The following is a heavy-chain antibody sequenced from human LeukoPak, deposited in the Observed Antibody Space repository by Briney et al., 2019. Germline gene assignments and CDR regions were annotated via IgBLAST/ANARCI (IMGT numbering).Heavy chain of an antibody. Sequence: SETLSLTCAVYGGSFSGYYWSWIRQPPGKGLEWIGEINHSGSTNYNPSLKSRVTISVDTSKNQFSLKLSSVTAADTAVYYCARRLWFGELLSWFDPWAREPWSPSPQ. J-gene: IGHJ5*02. V-gene: IGHV4-34*01. CDR2: INHSGST. D-gene: IGHD3-10*01. CDR1: GGSFSGYY. CDR3: ARRLWFGELLSWFDP.